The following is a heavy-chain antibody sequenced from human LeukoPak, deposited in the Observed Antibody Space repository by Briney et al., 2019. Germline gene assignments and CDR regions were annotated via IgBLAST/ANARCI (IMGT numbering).Heavy chain of an antibody. CDR2: IYYSGST. V-gene: IGHV4-39*07. J-gene: IGHJ5*02. Sequence: PSETLSLTCTVSGGSISSSSYYWGWIRQPPGKGLEWIGSIYYSGSTNYNPSLKSRVTISVDTSKNQFSLKLSSVTAADTAVYYCARDGSSGWLRGHWFDPWGQGTLVTVSS. CDR1: GGSISSSSYY. CDR3: ARDGSSGWLRGHWFDP. D-gene: IGHD6-19*01.